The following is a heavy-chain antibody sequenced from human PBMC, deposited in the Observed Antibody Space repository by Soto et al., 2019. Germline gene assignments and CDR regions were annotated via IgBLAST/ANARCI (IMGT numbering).Heavy chain of an antibody. CDR1: GDSVSSGDYY. V-gene: IGHV4-30-4*01. CDR3: ARERPDGARLDP. Sequence: SETLSLTCNVSGDSVSSGDYYWSWIRQPPGKGLEWIGYIYYSGSTYYNPSLKSRVTISVDTSKNQFSLKLSSVTAADTAVYYCARERPDGARLDPWGQGTLVT. D-gene: IGHD6-6*01. CDR2: IYYSGST. J-gene: IGHJ5*02.